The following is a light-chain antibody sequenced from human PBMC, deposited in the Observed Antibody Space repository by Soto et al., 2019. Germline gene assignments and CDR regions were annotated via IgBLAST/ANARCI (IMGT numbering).Light chain of an antibody. Sequence: QSVLTQPASVSGSPGQSITISCTGSGRDIGAYDYVSWYQQHPGKAPKLLIYGVKNRPSGVSYRFSASKSGLTASLTISGLQPEDEADYYCSSFNSNRIYVFGPGTKGTV. CDR1: GRDIGAYDY. CDR2: GVK. CDR3: SSFNSNRIYV. J-gene: IGLJ1*01. V-gene: IGLV2-14*01.